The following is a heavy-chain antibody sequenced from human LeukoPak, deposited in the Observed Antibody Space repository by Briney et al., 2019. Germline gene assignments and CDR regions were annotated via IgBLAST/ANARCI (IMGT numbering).Heavy chain of an antibody. CDR1: GFTFSSYW. V-gene: IGHV3-7*01. Sequence: GGSLRLSCAASGFTFSSYWMTWVRQAPGKGLEWVANIKQDGSETNYVDSVKGRFTISRDNAKNSLYLQVNNLRAEDTAVYYCARDVYYNSGARGDFWGQGTLVTVSS. D-gene: IGHD6-19*01. CDR3: ARDVYYNSGARGDF. J-gene: IGHJ4*02. CDR2: IKQDGSET.